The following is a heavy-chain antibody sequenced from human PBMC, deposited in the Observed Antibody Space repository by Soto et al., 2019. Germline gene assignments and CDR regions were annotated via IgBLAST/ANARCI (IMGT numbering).Heavy chain of an antibody. Sequence: ASVKVSCKVSGYTLTELSVHWVRQAPGKGLEWMGGFDPEDGETIYAQKFQGRVTMTEDTSTDTAYMELSSLRSEDTAVYYCATFFQVVQAARWFDPWGQGTLVTVSS. CDR1: GYTLTELS. D-gene: IGHD2-2*01. V-gene: IGHV1-24*01. J-gene: IGHJ5*02. CDR3: ATFFQVVQAARWFDP. CDR2: FDPEDGET.